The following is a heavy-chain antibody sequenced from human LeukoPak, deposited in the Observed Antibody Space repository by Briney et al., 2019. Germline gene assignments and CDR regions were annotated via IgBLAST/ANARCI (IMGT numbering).Heavy chain of an antibody. CDR3: ARTPPGRFLEWLLDY. CDR1: GGSISSYY. CDR2: IYYSGST. J-gene: IGHJ4*02. Sequence: SETLSLTCTVSGGSISSYYWSWIRQPPGKGLEWIGYIYYSGSTNYNPSLMSRVTISVDTSKNQFSLKLSSVTAADTAVYYCARTPPGRFLEWLLDYWGQGTLVTVSS. V-gene: IGHV4-59*01. D-gene: IGHD3-3*01.